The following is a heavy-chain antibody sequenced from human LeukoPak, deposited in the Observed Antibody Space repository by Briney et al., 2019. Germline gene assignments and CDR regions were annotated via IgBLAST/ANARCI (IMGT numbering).Heavy chain of an antibody. CDR1: GGSFSGYY. CDR3: ARPYYYDSRIDP. D-gene: IGHD3-22*01. V-gene: IGHV4-34*01. J-gene: IGHJ5*02. CDR2: INHSGST. Sequence: PSETLSLTCAVYGGSFSGYYWSWIRQPPGKGLEWIGEINHSGSTYYDVSLKSRLTISVDRSMNQFSLRLSSVTAADTAVYYCARPYYYDSRIDPWGQGILVTVSS.